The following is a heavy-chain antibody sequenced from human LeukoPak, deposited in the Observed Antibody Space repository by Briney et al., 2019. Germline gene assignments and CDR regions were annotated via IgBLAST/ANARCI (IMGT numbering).Heavy chain of an antibody. Sequence: GGSLRLSCAASGFTFDDYGMNWVRQAPGKGLEWVSYISSSGSSIYYADSVKGRFTISRDNSKNSLYLQMDGLRAEDTAVYYCARDTSGYSGYDALDIWGQGTMVTVSS. V-gene: IGHV3-48*03. CDR2: ISSSGSSI. CDR3: ARDTSGYSGYDALDI. D-gene: IGHD5-12*01. CDR1: GFTFDDYG. J-gene: IGHJ3*02.